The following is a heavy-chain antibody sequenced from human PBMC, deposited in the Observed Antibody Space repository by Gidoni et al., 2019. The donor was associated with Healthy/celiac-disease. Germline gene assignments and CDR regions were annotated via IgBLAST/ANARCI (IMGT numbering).Heavy chain of an antibody. CDR1: GFTFSSYG. CDR3: AKVPKRRIYYYYGMDV. CDR2: ISYDGSNK. D-gene: IGHD2-15*01. Sequence: QVQLVESGGGVVQPGRSLRLSCAASGFTFSSYGMHWVRQAPGKGLEWVAVISYDGSNKYYADSVKGRFTISRDNSKNTLYLQMNSLRAEDTAVYYCAKVPKRRIYYYYGMDVWGQGTTVTVSS. V-gene: IGHV3-30*18. J-gene: IGHJ6*02.